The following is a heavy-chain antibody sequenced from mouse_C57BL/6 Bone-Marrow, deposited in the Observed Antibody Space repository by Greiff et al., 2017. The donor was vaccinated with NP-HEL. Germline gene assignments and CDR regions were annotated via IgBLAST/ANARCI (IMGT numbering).Heavy chain of an antibody. CDR1: GFTFSDYY. J-gene: IGHJ1*03. V-gene: IGHV5-12*01. D-gene: IGHD2-2*01. CDR2: ISNGGGST. CDR3: ARHNGYPYFDV. Sequence: EVKLVESGGGLVQPGGSLKLSCAASGFTFSDYYMYWVRQTPEKRLEWVAYISNGGGSTYYPDTVKGRFTISRDNAKNTLYLQMSRLKAEDTAMYYCARHNGYPYFDVWGTGTTVTVSS.